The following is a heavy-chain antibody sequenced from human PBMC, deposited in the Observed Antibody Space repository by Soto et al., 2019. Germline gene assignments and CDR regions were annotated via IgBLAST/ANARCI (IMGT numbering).Heavy chain of an antibody. Sequence: SGPTLVTPTPTLTLTCTFSGFSLSTSQVGVGWIRQPPGKALEWLAHVYWNDATYYSLSLKTRLTITKDTSKNQVVLTMTNMDPADTATDFCAHLNTRGYYSDCWGQGARVTGSS. D-gene: IGHD3-10*01. V-gene: IGHV2-5*01. J-gene: IGHJ4*02. CDR3: AHLNTRGYYSDC. CDR2: VYWNDAT. CDR1: GFSLSTSQVG.